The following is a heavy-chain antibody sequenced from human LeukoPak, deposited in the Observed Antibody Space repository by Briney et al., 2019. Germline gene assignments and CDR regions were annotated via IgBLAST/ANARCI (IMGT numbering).Heavy chain of an antibody. Sequence: SVKVSRKASGFTFTSSAMQWARQARGQRLEWIGRIVVGSGNTNYAQKFQERVTITRDMSTSTAYMELSSLRSEDTAVYYCAAGVYGDYAYGMDVWGQGTTVTVSS. CDR3: AAGVYGDYAYGMDV. CDR2: IVVGSGNT. V-gene: IGHV1-58*02. D-gene: IGHD4-17*01. CDR1: GFTFTSSA. J-gene: IGHJ6*02.